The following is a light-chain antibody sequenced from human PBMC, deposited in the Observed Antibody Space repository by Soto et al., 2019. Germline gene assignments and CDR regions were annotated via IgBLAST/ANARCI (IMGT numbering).Light chain of an antibody. CDR2: KAS. CDR1: QSISSW. Sequence: DIQMTQSPSTLSASVGDRVTITCRVSQSISSWLAWYQQKPGKAPKLLIYKASSLESGVPSRFSGSGSGTDFTLTISRLQPDDFATYHCQQYNSYPYTFGQGTKLEIK. CDR3: QQYNSYPYT. V-gene: IGKV1-5*03. J-gene: IGKJ2*01.